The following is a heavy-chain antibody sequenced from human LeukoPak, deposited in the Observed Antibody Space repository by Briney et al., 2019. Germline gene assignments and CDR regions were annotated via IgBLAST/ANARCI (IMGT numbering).Heavy chain of an antibody. Sequence: SETLSLTCTVSGGSISSYSWSWIRQPPGKGLEWIGSVYYSGSTNYNPSLKSRLTISVDTSTNQFSLKLSSVTAADTAVYYCTRNGYYCLDYWGQGTQVTVSS. CDR2: VYYSGST. D-gene: IGHD3-16*01. CDR3: TRNGYYCLDY. CDR1: GGSISSYS. J-gene: IGHJ4*02. V-gene: IGHV4-59*12.